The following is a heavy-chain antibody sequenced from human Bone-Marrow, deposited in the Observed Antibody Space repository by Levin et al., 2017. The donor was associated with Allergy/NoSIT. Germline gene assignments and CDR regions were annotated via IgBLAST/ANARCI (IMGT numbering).Heavy chain of an antibody. CDR3: ATSGYSSGWSFDY. D-gene: IGHD6-19*01. CDR2: IKQDGSEK. CDR1: GFTFSSYW. J-gene: IGHJ4*02. Sequence: GESLKISCAASGFTFSSYWMSWVRQAPGKGLEWVANIKQDGSEKYYVDSVKGRFTISRDNAKNSLYLQMNSLRAEDSAVYYCATSGYSSGWSFDYWGQGTLVTVSS. V-gene: IGHV3-7*02.